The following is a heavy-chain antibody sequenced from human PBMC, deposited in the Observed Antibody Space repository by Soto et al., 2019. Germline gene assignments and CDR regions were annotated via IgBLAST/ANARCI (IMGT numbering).Heavy chain of an antibody. J-gene: IGHJ4*02. CDR3: AKDRYTYYDFWSGSKGYFDY. Sequence: PGGSLRLSCAASGFTFSSYGMHWVRQAPGKGLEWVAVISYDGSNKYYADSVKGRFTISRDNSENTLYLQMNSLRAEDTAVYYCAKDRYTYYDFWSGSKGYFDYWGQGTLVTVSS. D-gene: IGHD3-3*01. V-gene: IGHV3-30*18. CDR1: GFTFSSYG. CDR2: ISYDGSNK.